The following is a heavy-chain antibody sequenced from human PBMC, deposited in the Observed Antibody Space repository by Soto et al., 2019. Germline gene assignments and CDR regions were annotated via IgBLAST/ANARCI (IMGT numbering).Heavy chain of an antibody. CDR1: GGSISSGSYY. J-gene: IGHJ6*02. CDR3: ACIFSGGYGYGFYYYGMDV. Sequence: SETLSVTCTVSGGSISSGSYYWGWIRQPPGKGLEWIGSIYYSGSTYYNPSLKSRVTISVDTSKNQFSLKLSSVTAADTAVYYCACIFSGGYGYGFYYYGMDVWGQGTTVTVSS. CDR2: IYYSGST. V-gene: IGHV4-39*01. D-gene: IGHD5-18*01.